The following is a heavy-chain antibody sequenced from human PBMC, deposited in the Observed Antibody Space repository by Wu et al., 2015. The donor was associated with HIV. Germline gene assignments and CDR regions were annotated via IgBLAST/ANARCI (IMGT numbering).Heavy chain of an antibody. D-gene: IGHD1-26*01. CDR2: MNPNSGDT. Sequence: QVQLVQSGAEVKKPGASVKVSCKASGYAFTSYDLNWVRQAAGQGLEWMGWMNPNSGDTGYAQNFQGRVSMTRNSSISAAYLELSSLRSDDTAVYYCARDGGSYFGGQGDFDYWGQGTLVTVSS. CDR1: GYAFTSYD. J-gene: IGHJ4*02. CDR3: ARDGGSYFGGQGDFDY. V-gene: IGHV1-8*01.